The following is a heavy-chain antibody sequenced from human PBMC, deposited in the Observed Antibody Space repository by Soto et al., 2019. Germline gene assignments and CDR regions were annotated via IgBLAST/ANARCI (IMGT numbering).Heavy chain of an antibody. D-gene: IGHD3-16*01. J-gene: IGHJ6*02. CDR2: ISGSNIYT. CDR3: ARDGGEVMLAAIGGGYGMDV. CDR1: GFTFSDYY. V-gene: IGHV3-11*06. Sequence: QVQLVEAGGGLVKPGGSLRLSCAASGFTFSDYYMSWIRQAPGKGLEWISYISGSNIYTNYADSVKGRFTISRDNANNSLYLQMDSLRVEDTAVYYCARDGGEVMLAAIGGGYGMDVWGQGTTVTVSS.